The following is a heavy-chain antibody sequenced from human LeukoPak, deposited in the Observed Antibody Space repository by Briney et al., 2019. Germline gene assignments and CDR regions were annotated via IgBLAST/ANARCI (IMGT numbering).Heavy chain of an antibody. CDR1: GGSISSSSYY. CDR3: AAPGWRDLFDY. J-gene: IGHJ4*02. V-gene: IGHV4-39*01. D-gene: IGHD6-19*01. CDR2: IYYSGNT. Sequence: PSETLSLTCTVSGGSISSSSYYWGWIRQPPGKGLEWVGTIYYSGNTYYNPSLKSRVTISVDTSKNQFSLKLSSVTAADTAVYYCAAPGWRDLFDYWGQGTLVTVSS.